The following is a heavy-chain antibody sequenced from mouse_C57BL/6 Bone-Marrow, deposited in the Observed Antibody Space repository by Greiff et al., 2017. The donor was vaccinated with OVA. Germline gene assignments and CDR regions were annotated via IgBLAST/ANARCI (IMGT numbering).Heavy chain of an antibody. V-gene: IGHV5-6*01. CDR2: ISSGGSYT. J-gene: IGHJ4*01. CDR3: ARREAFYYYAMDY. CDR1: GFTFSSYG. D-gene: IGHD3-2*02. Sequence: EVKVVESGGDLVKPGGSLKLSCAASGFTFSSYGMSWVRQTPDKRLEWVVTISSGGSYTYYPDSVKGRFTISRDNAKNTLYLQMSSLKSEDTAMYYCARREAFYYYAMDYWGQGTSVTVSS.